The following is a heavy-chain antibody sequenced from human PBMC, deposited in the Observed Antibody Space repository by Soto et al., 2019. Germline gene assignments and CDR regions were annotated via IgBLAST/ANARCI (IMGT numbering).Heavy chain of an antibody. V-gene: IGHV3-66*01. CDR1: GFTVSSNY. Sequence: EVQLVESGGGLVQPGGSLRLACAASGFTVSSNYMSWVRQAPGKGLEWVSVIYSGGSTYYADSVKGRFTISRDNSKNTLYLQMNSLRAEDTAVYYCARDAAEYGDYGERWYYYYYMDVWGKGTTVTVS. CDR2: IYSGGST. D-gene: IGHD4-17*01. J-gene: IGHJ6*03. CDR3: ARDAAEYGDYGERWYYYYYMDV.